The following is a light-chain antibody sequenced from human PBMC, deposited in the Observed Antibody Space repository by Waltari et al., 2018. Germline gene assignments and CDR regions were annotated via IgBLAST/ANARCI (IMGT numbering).Light chain of an antibody. V-gene: IGKV1-33*01. CDR3: QKYDDFPPYT. CDR1: QDISNH. J-gene: IGKJ2*01. CDR2: DSS. Sequence: DIQMTQSPSSLSASVGDRVTITCQASQDISNHLNWYQQTAEKAPNLLIYDSSNLELVVPSKFSGRGSGTHFTFTISSLQPEDVATYYCQKYDDFPPYTFGQGTKVDIK.